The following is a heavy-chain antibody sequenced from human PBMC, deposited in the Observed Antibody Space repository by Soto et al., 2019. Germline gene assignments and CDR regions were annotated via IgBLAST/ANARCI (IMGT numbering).Heavy chain of an antibody. V-gene: IGHV4-31*03. J-gene: IGHJ4*02. D-gene: IGHD2-15*01. CDR2: IYYSGST. Sequence: QVQLQESGPGLVKPSQTLSLICTVSGGSISSGGYYWSWIRQHPGKGLEWIGYIYYSGSTYYNPSLKSRVTIXXDXSXXQCSLKLSSVTAADTAVYYCARGNCSGGSCYLFDYWGQGTLVTVSS. CDR3: ARGNCSGGSCYLFDY. CDR1: GGSISSGGYY.